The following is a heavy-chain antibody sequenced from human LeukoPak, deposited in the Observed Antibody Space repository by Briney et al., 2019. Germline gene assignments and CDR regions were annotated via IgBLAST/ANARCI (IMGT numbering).Heavy chain of an antibody. V-gene: IGHV3-30*02. D-gene: IGHD1-26*01. CDR1: GVTFSSYG. CDR3: AKESGDHFEAFDV. J-gene: IGHJ3*01. Sequence: GGSLRLSCAASGVTFSSYGRHWVRQAPGKGLAWVAVIRYDGSNKYFADSVKGGFTISRDNSKNTLYLQMNSLRAEDTAVYYCAKESGDHFEAFDVWGQGTMVTVSS. CDR2: IRYDGSNK.